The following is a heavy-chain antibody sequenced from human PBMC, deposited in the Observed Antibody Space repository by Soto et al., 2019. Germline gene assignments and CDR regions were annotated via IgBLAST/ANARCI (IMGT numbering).Heavy chain of an antibody. CDR2: ISSSSSYT. CDR3: ARDLRSAYDSSGYYDY. V-gene: IGHV3-11*06. J-gene: IGHJ4*02. Sequence: PGGSLILSCAASGFTFSAYYMSWICQAPGQGLEWVSYISSSSSYTNYADSVKGRFTISRDNAKNSLYLQMNSLRAEDTAVYYCARDLRSAYDSSGYYDYWGQGTLVTVSS. CDR1: GFTFSAYY. D-gene: IGHD3-22*01.